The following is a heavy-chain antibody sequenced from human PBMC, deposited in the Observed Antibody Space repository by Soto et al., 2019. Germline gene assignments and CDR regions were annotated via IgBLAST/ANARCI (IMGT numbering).Heavy chain of an antibody. V-gene: IGHV1-46*01. CDR1: GYTFTTYY. CDR2: INPNGGST. CDR3: ARAGYCSGGTCFHGNCDY. J-gene: IGHJ4*02. D-gene: IGHD2-15*01. Sequence: QVQLVQSGAEVKRPGASVKVSCKASGYTFTTYYMHWVRQAPGQGLEWLGIINPNGGSTTYAQKFQGTVTMTMDTSTSTVYLELGSLRAEDTAVYYCARAGYCSGGTCFHGNCDYWGQGTLVTVSA.